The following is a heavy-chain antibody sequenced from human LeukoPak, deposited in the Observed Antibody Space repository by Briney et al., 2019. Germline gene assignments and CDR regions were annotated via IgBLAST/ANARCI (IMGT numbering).Heavy chain of an antibody. CDR2: IKQDGSEK. CDR3: ARGRSLRFLEWTSYNWFDP. D-gene: IGHD3-3*01. J-gene: IGHJ5*02. Sequence: GGSLRLSCAASGFTFSSYWMSWVRQAPGKGLEWVANIKQDGSEKYYVDSVRGRFTISRDNAKNSLYLQMNSLRAEDTAVYYCARGRSLRFLEWTSYNWFDPWGQGTLVTVSS. V-gene: IGHV3-7*01. CDR1: GFTFSSYW.